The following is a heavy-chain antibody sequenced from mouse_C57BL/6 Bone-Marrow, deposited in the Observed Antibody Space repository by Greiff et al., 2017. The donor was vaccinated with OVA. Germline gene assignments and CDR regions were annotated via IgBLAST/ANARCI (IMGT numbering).Heavy chain of an antibody. CDR1: GYTFTSYD. CDR3: ASQVPFDY. Sequence: VQLVESGPELVKPGASVKLSCKASGYTFTSYDINWVKQRPGQGLEWIGWIYPRDGSTKYNEKFKGKATLTVDTSSSTAYMELHSLTSEDSAVYFCASQVPFDYWGQGTTLTVSS. J-gene: IGHJ2*01. V-gene: IGHV1-85*01. CDR2: IYPRDGST.